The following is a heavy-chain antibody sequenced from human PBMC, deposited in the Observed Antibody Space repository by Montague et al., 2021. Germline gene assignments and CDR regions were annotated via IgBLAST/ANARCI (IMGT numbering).Heavy chain of an antibody. CDR3: ARAREAAPFDY. CDR2: IFHSGST. J-gene: IGHJ4*02. V-gene: IGHV4-38-2*02. D-gene: IGHD2-15*01. CDR1: GYSISSGYY. Sequence: SETLSLTCTVSGYSISSGYYWGWIRQPPGKGLEWIGSIFHSGSTYYNPSLKSRVTISVDTSKNQFSLKLTSVTAADTALYYCARAREAAPFDYWGQGTLVPVSS.